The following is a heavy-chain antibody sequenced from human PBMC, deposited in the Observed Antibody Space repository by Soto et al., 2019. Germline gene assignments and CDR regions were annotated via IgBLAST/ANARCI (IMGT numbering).Heavy chain of an antibody. V-gene: IGHV3-23*01. CDR1: GFTFSSYA. J-gene: IGHJ5*02. CDR3: AKDVKYYYDSSGYYSNWFDP. Sequence: EVQLLESGGGLVQPGGSLRLSCAASGFTFSSYAMSWVRQAPGKGLEWVSAISGSGGSTYYADSVKGRFTISRDNSKNTLYLQINSLRGEDTAVYYCAKDVKYYYDSSGYYSNWFDPWGQGTLVTVSS. D-gene: IGHD3-22*01. CDR2: ISGSGGST.